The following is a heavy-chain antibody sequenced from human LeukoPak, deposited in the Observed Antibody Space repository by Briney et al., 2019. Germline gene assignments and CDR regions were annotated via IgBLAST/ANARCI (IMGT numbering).Heavy chain of an antibody. Sequence: SETLSLTCTVSGGSISSYYWSWIRQPPGKGLEWIGYIYYSGSTNYNPSLKSRVTISVDTSKNQFSLKLSSVTAADTAVYYCAGVYKSSSYYHYGMDVWAKGPRSPSP. CDR2: IYYSGST. CDR3: AGVYKSSSYYHYGMDV. D-gene: IGHD6-13*01. J-gene: IGHJ6*02. V-gene: IGHV4-59*01. CDR1: GGSISSYY.